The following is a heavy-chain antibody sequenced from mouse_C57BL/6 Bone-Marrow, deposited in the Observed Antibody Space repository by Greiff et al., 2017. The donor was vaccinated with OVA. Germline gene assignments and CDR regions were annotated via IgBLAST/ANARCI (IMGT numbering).Heavy chain of an antibody. V-gene: IGHV5-12*01. CDR2: ISNGGGST. J-gene: IGHJ1*03. Sequence: EVMLVESGGGLVQPGGSLKLSCAASGFTFSDYYMYWVRQTPEKRLEWVAYISNGGGSTYYPDTVKGRFTISRDNAKNTLYLHMSRLKSEDTAMYYCARQAWYFDVWGTGTTVTVSS. CDR1: GFTFSDYY. CDR3: ARQAWYFDV.